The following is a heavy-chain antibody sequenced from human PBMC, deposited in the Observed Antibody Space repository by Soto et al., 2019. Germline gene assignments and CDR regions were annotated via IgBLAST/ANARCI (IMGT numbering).Heavy chain of an antibody. J-gene: IGHJ4*02. CDR1: GFTFDDYT. CDR2: ISWDGGST. CDR3: AKDILDSSGWYYFDY. Sequence: GGSLRLSCAASGFTFDDYTMHWVRQAPGKGLEWVSLISWDGGSTYYADSVKGRFTISRDNSKNSLYLQMNSLRTEDTALYYCAKDILDSSGWYYFDYWGQGTLVTVSS. D-gene: IGHD6-19*01. V-gene: IGHV3-43*01.